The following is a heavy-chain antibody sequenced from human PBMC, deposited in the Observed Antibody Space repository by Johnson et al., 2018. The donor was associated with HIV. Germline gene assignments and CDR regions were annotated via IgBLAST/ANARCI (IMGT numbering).Heavy chain of an antibody. CDR1: GFTFSSYA. D-gene: IGHD1-14*01. Sequence: VQLVESGGGLVQPGRSLRLSCAASGFTFSSYAMHWVRQAPGKGLEWVAVISYDGSKKYYPDSVKGRFTISRDNSKNTLYLQMDSLRAEDTAVYYCAKIRTSGTGDAFDIWGQGTMVTVSS. V-gene: IGHV3-30*18. CDR3: AKIRTSGTGDAFDI. J-gene: IGHJ3*02. CDR2: ISYDGSKK.